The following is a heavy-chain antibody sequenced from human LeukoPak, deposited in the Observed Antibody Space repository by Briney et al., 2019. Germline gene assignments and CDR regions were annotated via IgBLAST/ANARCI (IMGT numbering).Heavy chain of an antibody. CDR1: GFTFSTYW. Sequence: PGGSLRLSCVASGFTFSTYWMNWVRQAPGKGLERVGTISPDGSDKYYVDSVKGRFTISRDNAKNTLYLQMNSLRAEDTAVYYCARDLTSSAQFDPWGQGTLVTVSS. J-gene: IGHJ5*02. CDR3: ARDLTSSAQFDP. V-gene: IGHV3-7*01. D-gene: IGHD3-22*01. CDR2: ISPDGSDK.